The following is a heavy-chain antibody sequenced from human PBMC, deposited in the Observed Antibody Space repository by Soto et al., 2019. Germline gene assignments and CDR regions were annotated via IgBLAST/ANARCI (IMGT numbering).Heavy chain of an antibody. J-gene: IGHJ6*02. CDR3: ARFGSAPYYYYGVDV. CDR1: GYIFTSYD. V-gene: IGHV1-18*01. CDR2: ISGYNGNT. Sequence: QVQLVQSETEVKKPGASVKVSCKASGYIFTSYDITWVRQAPGQGLEWMGWISGYNGNTNYAQKFQDRVTMTTATSTSTVYMELRSLRSDDTAVYYCARFGSAPYYYYGVDVWGQGTTVFVSS. D-gene: IGHD3-10*01.